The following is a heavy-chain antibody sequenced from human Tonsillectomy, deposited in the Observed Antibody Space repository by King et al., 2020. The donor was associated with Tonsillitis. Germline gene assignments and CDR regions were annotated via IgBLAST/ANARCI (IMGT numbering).Heavy chain of an antibody. CDR1: GFDLDDYA. J-gene: IGHJ6*03. D-gene: IGHD3-10*01. Sequence: VQLVESGGGLVQPGRSLRLSCAATGFDLDDYAMHWVRQVPGKGLEWISGISWNSGTRAYADSVKGRFTMSRDNAKNSLYLQMNSLRPEDTALYYCAKDRDSGIRAYYMDVWRKGTTVTVSS. V-gene: IGHV3-9*01. CDR2: ISWNSGTR. CDR3: AKDRDSGIRAYYMDV.